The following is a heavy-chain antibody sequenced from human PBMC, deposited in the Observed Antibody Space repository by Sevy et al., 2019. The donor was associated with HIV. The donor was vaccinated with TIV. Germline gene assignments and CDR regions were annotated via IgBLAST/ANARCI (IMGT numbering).Heavy chain of an antibody. J-gene: IGHJ4*02. Sequence: SETLSLTCTVSGGSITSYYWSWIRQPPGNGLEWIGHIYNNGNTNYNPSLRSRVTISVDRSKNQFSLKLSSVTAADTAVYYCAKVTYYYDSRGYPINYFDYWGQGTLVTVSS. V-gene: IGHV4-59*13. CDR1: GGSITSYY. CDR2: IYNNGNT. CDR3: AKVTYYYDSRGYPINYFDY. D-gene: IGHD3-22*01.